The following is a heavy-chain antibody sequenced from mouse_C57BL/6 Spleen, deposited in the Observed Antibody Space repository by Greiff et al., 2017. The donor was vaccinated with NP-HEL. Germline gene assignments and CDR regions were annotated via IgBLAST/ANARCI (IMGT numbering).Heavy chain of an antibody. CDR2: ISSGSSTI. CDR3: ARGGLRWPLDY. V-gene: IGHV5-17*01. J-gene: IGHJ2*01. CDR1: GFTFSDYG. Sequence: EVHLVESGGGLVKPGGSLKLSCAASGFTFSDYGMHWVRQAPEKGLEWVAYISSGSSTIYYADTLKGRFTISRDNAKNTLFLQMTSLRSEDTAMYYCARGGLRWPLDYWGQGTTLTVSS. D-gene: IGHD2-3*01.